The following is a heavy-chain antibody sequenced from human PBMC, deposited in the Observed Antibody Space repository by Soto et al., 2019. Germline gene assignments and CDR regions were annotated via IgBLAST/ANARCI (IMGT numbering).Heavy chain of an antibody. J-gene: IGHJ5*02. CDR2: IYYSGST. CDR1: GGSLSSSSYF. D-gene: IGHD2-21*02. Sequence: QLQLQESGPGLVKPSEPLSLTCSVSGGSLSSSSYFWGWIRQPPGKVLEWIGSIYYSGSTYSTPSLKSRVTVSVDTSKNQFSLKLRSVTAADTAVYYCARHPSDFWFDPWGQGTLVTVSS. V-gene: IGHV4-39*01. CDR3: ARHPSDFWFDP.